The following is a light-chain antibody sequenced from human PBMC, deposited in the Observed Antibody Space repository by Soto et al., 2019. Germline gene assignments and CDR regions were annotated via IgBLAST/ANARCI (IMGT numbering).Light chain of an antibody. CDR3: CSYSGSSTIVV. V-gene: IGLV2-14*03. Sequence: QSALTQPASVSGTPGQSITISCTGTSSDVRGYNFVSWYQQHPGKAPRLMIFDVDNRPSGVSTRFSGSKSGNTASLTISGLQAEDEADYYCCSYSGSSTIVVFGGGTKLTV. CDR1: SSDVRGYNF. CDR2: DVD. J-gene: IGLJ2*01.